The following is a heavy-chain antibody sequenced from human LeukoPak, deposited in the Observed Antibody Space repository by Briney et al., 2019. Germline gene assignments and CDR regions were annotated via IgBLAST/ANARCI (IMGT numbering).Heavy chain of an antibody. D-gene: IGHD3-9*01. J-gene: IGHJ4*02. V-gene: IGHV1-18*01. CDR3: ARDRGRYFDWLPIDY. CDR2: ISAYNGNT. CDR1: GYTFTSYG. Sequence: ASVKVSCKASGYTFTSYGISWVRQAPGQGLEWMGWISAYNGNTNYAQKLQGRVTMTTDTSTSTAYMEVRSLRSDDTAVYYCARDRGRYFDWLPIDYWGQGTLGTVSS.